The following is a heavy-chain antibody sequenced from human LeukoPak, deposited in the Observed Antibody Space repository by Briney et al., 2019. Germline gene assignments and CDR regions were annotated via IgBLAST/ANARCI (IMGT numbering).Heavy chain of an antibody. V-gene: IGHV3-23*01. CDR2: TRGSGGRT. CDR3: AKDQDRYCSGSWPFDY. CDR1: GFTFSSYA. Sequence: GSLRLSCAASGFTFSSYAMSWVRQAAGKWMEWDSATRGSGGRTYYADSVKGRFTISRDNSKNTLYLQMNSLRAEDTAVYYCAKDQDRYCSGSWPFDYWGQGTLVTVSS. D-gene: IGHD3-10*01. J-gene: IGHJ4*02.